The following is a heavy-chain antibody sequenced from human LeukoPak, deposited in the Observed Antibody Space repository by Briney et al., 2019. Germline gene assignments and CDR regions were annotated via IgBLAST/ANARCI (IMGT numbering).Heavy chain of an antibody. CDR1: GGSISRGGYY. J-gene: IGHJ4*02. CDR2: IYHSGST. CDR3: ARDGRAGSLFAY. D-gene: IGHD6-19*01. V-gene: IGHV4-30-2*01. Sequence: PSQTLSLTCTVSGGSISRGGYYWRWIRQPPGKGLEWIGYIYHSGSTYYNPSLKSRVTISVDRSKNQFSLKLSSVTAADTAIYYCARDGRAGSLFAYWGQGTLVTVSS.